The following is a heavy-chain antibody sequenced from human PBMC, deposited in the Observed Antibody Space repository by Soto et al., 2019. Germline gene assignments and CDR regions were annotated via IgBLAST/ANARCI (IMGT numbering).Heavy chain of an antibody. J-gene: IGHJ4*02. CDR1: GYTFISYG. D-gene: IGHD3-22*01. Sequence: ASVKVSCKPSGYTFISYGISWVRQAPGQGLEWMGWISGYTSNTHYAQKFQGRVTMTTDTSTSTAYMELRGLRSEDTAVYYCVRGPDYEGYFDYWGQGTLVTVSS. V-gene: IGHV1-18*01. CDR2: ISGYTSNT. CDR3: VRGPDYEGYFDY.